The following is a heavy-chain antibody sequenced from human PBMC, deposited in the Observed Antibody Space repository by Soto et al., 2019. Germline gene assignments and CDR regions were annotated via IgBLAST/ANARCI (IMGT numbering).Heavy chain of an antibody. D-gene: IGHD5-18*01. CDR2: ITPILRET. Sequence: QVHLVQSGTEVRKPGSSVTVSCKVSGGTFSTYTISWVRQAPGQGLQWMGGITPILRETTYAQNFQGRVSITADISANTVYMELSDLTSEDTAVYYCGRVPRYSFPTSDSLDQWGQGTRVTVSS. J-gene: IGHJ4*02. CDR3: GRVPRYSFPTSDSLDQ. V-gene: IGHV1-69*06. CDR1: GGTFSTYT.